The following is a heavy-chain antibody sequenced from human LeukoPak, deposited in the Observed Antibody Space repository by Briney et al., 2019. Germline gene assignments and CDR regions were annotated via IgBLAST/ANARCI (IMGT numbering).Heavy chain of an antibody. CDR1: GFTLSSHA. D-gene: IGHD4-17*01. CDR3: AKVKNDYGASRGAFDI. J-gene: IGHJ3*02. V-gene: IGHV3-23*01. Sequence: GGSLRLSCTVSGFTLSSHAMNWVRQAPGKGLEWVSAMSGGSDNTYYADSVKGRFTISRDNSKNTLYLQMNSLRAEDTAVYYCAKVKNDYGASRGAFDIWGQGTMVTVSS. CDR2: MSGGSDNT.